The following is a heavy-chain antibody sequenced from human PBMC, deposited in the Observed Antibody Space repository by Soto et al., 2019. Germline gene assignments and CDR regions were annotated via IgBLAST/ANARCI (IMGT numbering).Heavy chain of an antibody. CDR2: IIPIFGTA. J-gene: IGHJ4*02. V-gene: IGHV1-69*13. CDR1: GGTLSSYA. CDR3: ARDRITMIVELDY. Sequence: GASVKVSCKASGGTLSSYAISWVRQAPGQGLEWMGGIIPIFGTANYAQKFQGRVTITADESTSTAYMELSSLRSEDTAVYYCARDRITMIVELDYWGQGTLVTVSS. D-gene: IGHD3-22*01.